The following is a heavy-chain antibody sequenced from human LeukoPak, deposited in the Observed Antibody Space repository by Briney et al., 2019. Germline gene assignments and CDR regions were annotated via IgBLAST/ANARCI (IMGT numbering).Heavy chain of an antibody. J-gene: IGHJ6*02. CDR3: ATSWGPDTSAFRWGRDGMDV. CDR1: GLTFNNYA. Sequence: GGSLRLSCAVSGLTFNNYAMSWVRQAPGKGLEWVSAISKSGDHTYYAASAKGRSTIYRDNSKNTQYLQMNSLRAEDTAVYYCATSWGPDTSAFRWGRDGMDVWGQGTTVIVS. CDR2: ISKSGDHT. V-gene: IGHV3-23*01. D-gene: IGHD3-16*01.